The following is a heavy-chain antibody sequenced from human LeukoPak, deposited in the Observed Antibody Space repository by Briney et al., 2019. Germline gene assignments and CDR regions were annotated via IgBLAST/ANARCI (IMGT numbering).Heavy chain of an antibody. CDR3: ARDVTASGMNY. CDR1: GYTFTSYG. J-gene: IGHJ4*02. V-gene: IGHV1-18*01. D-gene: IGHD5-18*01. Sequence: ASVTVSCKCSGYTFTSYGISWVRQAPGQGLDWMGWISAYTGNTNYAQKLQGRHTMTTDTSTSTGYMELRSLRSDDTAVYYCARDVTASGMNYWGQGTLVTVSS. CDR2: ISAYTGNT.